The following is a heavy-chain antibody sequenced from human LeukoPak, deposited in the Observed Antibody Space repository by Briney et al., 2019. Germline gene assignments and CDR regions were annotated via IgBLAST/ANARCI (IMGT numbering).Heavy chain of an antibody. D-gene: IGHD3-3*01. CDR2: ISSSGSTI. J-gene: IGHJ6*02. Sequence: GGSLRLSCAASGFTFSDYCMSWIRQAPGKGLEWVSYISSSGSTIYYADSVKGRFTISRDNAKNSLYLQMNSLRAEDMAVYYCARAPYDFWSGYSDGMDVWGQGTTVTVSS. CDR3: ARAPYDFWSGYSDGMDV. V-gene: IGHV3-11*01. CDR1: GFTFSDYC.